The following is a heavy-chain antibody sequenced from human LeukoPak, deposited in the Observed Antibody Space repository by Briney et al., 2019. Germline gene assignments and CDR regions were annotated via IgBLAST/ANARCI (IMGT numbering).Heavy chain of an antibody. CDR1: GFTFSDHS. CDR2: ISSGGETT. Sequence: PGGSLRLSCAACGFTFSDHSMSWIRQAPGTGLEWLAYISSGGETTYYADSVKGRFTISRDNAKNSLYLQMNSLRAEDTAVYYCARVRDGTTADYWGQGTLVTVSS. J-gene: IGHJ4*02. CDR3: ARVRDGTTADY. D-gene: IGHD5-24*01. V-gene: IGHV3-11*01.